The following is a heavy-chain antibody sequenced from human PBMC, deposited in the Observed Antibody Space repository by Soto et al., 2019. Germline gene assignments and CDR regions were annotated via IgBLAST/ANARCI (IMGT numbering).Heavy chain of an antibody. CDR2: FSSSGGST. CDR1: GFTFSHYA. Sequence: GGSLRLSCTASGFTFSHYAMCCVRQAPEKGLEWVSAFSSSGGSTYYTDSVRGRFAISRDNSKNTLYLQMNSLRAGDAAIYYCVKDVLGDAFSVAAFDNWGQGSLVTVSS. J-gene: IGHJ4*02. V-gene: IGHV3-23*01. CDR3: VKDVLGDAFSVAAFDN. D-gene: IGHD3-16*01.